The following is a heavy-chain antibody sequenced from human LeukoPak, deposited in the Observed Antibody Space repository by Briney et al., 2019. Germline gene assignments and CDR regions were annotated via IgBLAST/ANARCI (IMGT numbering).Heavy chain of an antibody. D-gene: IGHD2-2*01. CDR1: GGTFSSYA. CDR3: ARDIVVVPAAMRDAFDI. CDR2: IIPIFGTA. J-gene: IGHJ3*02. V-gene: IGHV1-69*13. Sequence: GASVKVSCKASGGTFSSYAISWVRQAPGQGLEWMGGIIPIFGTANYAQKFQGRVTITADESTSTAYMELSSLRSDDTAVYYCARDIVVVPAAMRDAFDIWGQGTMVTVSS.